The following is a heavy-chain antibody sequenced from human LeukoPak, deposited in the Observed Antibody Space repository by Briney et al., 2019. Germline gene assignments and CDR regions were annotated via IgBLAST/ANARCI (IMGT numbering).Heavy chain of an antibody. J-gene: IGHJ5*02. D-gene: IGHD2-2*01. CDR1: GFTFSSYA. Sequence: GGSLRLSCAASGFTFSSYAMSWVRQAPGKGLEWVSGISGSDGSTNYADSVKGRFTISRDNAKNSLYLQMNSLRAEDTAVYYCASLRGCSSTSCYGGYNWFDPWGQGTLVTVSS. V-gene: IGHV3-23*01. CDR2: ISGSDGST. CDR3: ASLRGCSSTSCYGGYNWFDP.